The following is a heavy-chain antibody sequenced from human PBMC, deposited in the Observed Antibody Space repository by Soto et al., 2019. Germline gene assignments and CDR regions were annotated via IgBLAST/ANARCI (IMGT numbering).Heavy chain of an antibody. CDR2: IYHSGST. CDR3: ARGGFWFGGLPNYYYYGMDV. J-gene: IGHJ6*02. V-gene: IGHV4-4*02. D-gene: IGHD3-10*01. Sequence: SSETLSLTCAASGGSISSSNWWWWVRQPRGKGLVWTGEIYHSGSTNYKPSLKSRVTISVDNSKNQFSLKLSSVTAADTAVYYCARGGFWFGGLPNYYYYGMDVWGQGTTVTVSS. CDR1: GGSISSSNW.